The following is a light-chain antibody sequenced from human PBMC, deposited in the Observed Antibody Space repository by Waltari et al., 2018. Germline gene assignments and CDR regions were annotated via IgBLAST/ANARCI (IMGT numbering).Light chain of an antibody. CDR3: QQLNSYPRGLFT. Sequence: IQLNQSPSSLSASVGERVTITCRASQGITSYLAWHQQKPGKAPKLLIYAASTLQSGVPSRFSGSGSGTDFTLTISSLQPEDFATYYCQQLNSYPRGLFTFGPGTKVDIK. V-gene: IGKV1-9*01. J-gene: IGKJ3*01. CDR1: QGITSY. CDR2: AAS.